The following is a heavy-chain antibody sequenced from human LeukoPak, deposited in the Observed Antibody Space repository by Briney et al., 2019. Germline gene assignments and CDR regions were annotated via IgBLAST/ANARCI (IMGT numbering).Heavy chain of an antibody. CDR2: IYPSDSDI. Sequence: GESLKISWKGSGYSFTTYCIGWVRQMPGKGLESVGIIYPSDSDIKYNPSFQGQVTISADKSISTAYLRSSSLKTSDTAMYYCVRLDSSGWYYFDYWGQGTLVTVSS. CDR3: VRLDSSGWYYFDY. V-gene: IGHV5-51*01. CDR1: GYSFTTYC. D-gene: IGHD6-19*01. J-gene: IGHJ4*02.